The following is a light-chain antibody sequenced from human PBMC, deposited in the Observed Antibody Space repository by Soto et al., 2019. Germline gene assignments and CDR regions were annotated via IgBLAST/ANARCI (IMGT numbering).Light chain of an antibody. V-gene: IGLV2-14*01. J-gene: IGLJ2*01. CDR3: NSQQGRSALVL. CDR2: DVS. CDR1: SSDIGGYNY. Sequence: QSALTQPASVSGSPGQSITISCTGSSSDIGGYNYVSWHQQHPGKAPKLMIYDVSNRPSGVSNRFSGSKSGNTASLTISGFQAKDGAVYYCNSQQGRSALVLLGGGPKLTAL.